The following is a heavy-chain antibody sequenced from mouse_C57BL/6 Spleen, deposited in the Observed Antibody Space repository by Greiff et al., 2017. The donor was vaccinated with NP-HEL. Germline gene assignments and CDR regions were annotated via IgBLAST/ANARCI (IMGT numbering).Heavy chain of an antibody. CDR3: ARHEDMNSLFAY. CDR1: GYTFTEYT. D-gene: IGHD2-3*01. CDR2: FYPGSGSI. Sequence: VKLMESGAELVKPGASVKLSCKASGYTFTEYTIHWVKQRSGQGLEWIGWFYPGSGSIKYNEKFKDKATLTADKSSSTVYMELSRLTSEDSAVYFCARHEDMNSLFAYWGQGTLVTVSA. V-gene: IGHV1-62-2*01. J-gene: IGHJ3*01.